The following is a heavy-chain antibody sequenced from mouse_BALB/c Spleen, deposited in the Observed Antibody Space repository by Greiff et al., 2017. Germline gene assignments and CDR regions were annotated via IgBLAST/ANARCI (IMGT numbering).Heavy chain of an antibody. J-gene: IGHJ4*01. CDR2: IDPSDSET. CDR1: GYTFTSYW. D-gene: IGHD3-1*01. V-gene: IGHV1-69*02. CDR3: ARSGDFSMDY. Sequence: VQLQQSGAELVKPGAPVKLSCKASGYTFTSYWMNWVKQRPGRGLEWIGRIDPSDSETHYNQKFKDKATLTVDKSSSTAYIQLSSLTSEDSAVYYCARSGDFSMDYWGQGTSVTVSS.